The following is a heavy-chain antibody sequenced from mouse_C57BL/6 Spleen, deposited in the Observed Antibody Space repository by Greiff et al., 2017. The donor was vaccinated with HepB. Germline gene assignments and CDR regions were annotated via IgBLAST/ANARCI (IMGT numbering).Heavy chain of an antibody. CDR3: AREGGYGSITAWFAY. Sequence: QVQLKQSGPELVKPGASVKLSCKASGYTFTSYDINWVKQRPGQGLEWIGWIYPRDGSTKYNEKFKGKATLTVDTSSSTAYMELHSLTSEDSAVYFCAREGGYGSITAWFAYWGQGTLVTVSA. V-gene: IGHV1-85*01. D-gene: IGHD1-1*01. J-gene: IGHJ3*01. CDR2: IYPRDGST. CDR1: GYTFTSYD.